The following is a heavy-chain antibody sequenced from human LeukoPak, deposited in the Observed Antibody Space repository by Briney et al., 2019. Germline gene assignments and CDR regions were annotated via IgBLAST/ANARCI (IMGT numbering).Heavy chain of an antibody. CDR2: IIPIFGTA. V-gene: IGHV1-69*13. Sequence: SVKVSCKASGYTFTGYYMHWVRQAPGQGLEWMGGIIPIFGTANYAQKFQGRVTITADESTSTAYMELSSLRSEDTAVYYCASLRTTGFYFDYWGQGTLVTVSS. J-gene: IGHJ4*02. CDR1: GYTFTGYY. CDR3: ASLRTTGFYFDY. D-gene: IGHD4-17*01.